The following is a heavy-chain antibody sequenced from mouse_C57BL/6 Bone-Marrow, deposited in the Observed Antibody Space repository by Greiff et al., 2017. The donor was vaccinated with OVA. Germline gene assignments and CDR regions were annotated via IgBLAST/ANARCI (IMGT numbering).Heavy chain of an antibody. Sequence: EVQLQEPGPGLVKPSQSLSLTCSVTGYSITSGYYWNWIRQFPGNKLEWMGYISYNGSNNYNPSLKNRISITRDTSKNQFFLKLNSVTTEDTATYYCAKIYDGYCGDYWGQGTTLTVSS. D-gene: IGHD2-3*01. CDR2: ISYNGSN. CDR3: AKIYDGYCGDY. V-gene: IGHV3-6*01. CDR1: GYSITSGYY. J-gene: IGHJ2*01.